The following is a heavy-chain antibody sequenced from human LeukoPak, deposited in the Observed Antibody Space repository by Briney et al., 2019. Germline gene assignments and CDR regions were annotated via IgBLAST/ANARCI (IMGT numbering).Heavy chain of an antibody. CDR1: GFTFSSYS. D-gene: IGHD1-26*01. J-gene: IGHJ4*02. CDR3: ARDRSGSYSFDY. CDR2: ISSSSSYI. V-gene: IGHV3-21*06. Sequence: PGGSLRLSCAASGFTFSSYSMNWVRQAPGKGLEWDSSISSSSSYIYYADSVKGRFTISRDNAKNSLYLQMNSLRAEDAAVYYCARDRSGSYSFDYWGQGTLVTVSS.